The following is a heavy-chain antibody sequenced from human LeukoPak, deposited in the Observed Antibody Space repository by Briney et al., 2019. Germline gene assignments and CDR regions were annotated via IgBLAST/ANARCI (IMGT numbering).Heavy chain of an antibody. Sequence: PSETLSLTCAVYGGPFSGYYWSWIRQPPGKRLEWIGEINHSGSTNYNPSLKSRVTISVDTSKNQFSLRLSSVTAADTAVYYCARDRDSSGWFDYWGQGALVTVSS. D-gene: IGHD6-19*01. CDR2: INHSGST. CDR1: GGPFSGYY. J-gene: IGHJ4*02. V-gene: IGHV4-34*01. CDR3: ARDRDSSGWFDY.